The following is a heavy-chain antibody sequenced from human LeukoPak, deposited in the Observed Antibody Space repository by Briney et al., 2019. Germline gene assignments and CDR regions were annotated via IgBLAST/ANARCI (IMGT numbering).Heavy chain of an antibody. D-gene: IGHD3-9*01. V-gene: IGHV4-59*01. Sequence: SETLSLTCTVSGGPISSDYWSWLRQPPRKGLEWIGYIYYSGTTYYNPSLKSRVTISVDTSKNQFSLKLNSVTPADTAVYYCARGFGYFDWFPVYWGQGTLVTVSS. J-gene: IGHJ4*02. CDR1: GGPISSDY. CDR3: ARGFGYFDWFPVY. CDR2: IYYSGTT.